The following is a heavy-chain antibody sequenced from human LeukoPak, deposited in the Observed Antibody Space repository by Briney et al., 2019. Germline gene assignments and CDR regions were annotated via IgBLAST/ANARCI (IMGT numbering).Heavy chain of an antibody. CDR2: ISYDGSNK. D-gene: IGHD2-2*01. J-gene: IGHJ4*02. V-gene: IGHV3-30*04. CDR3: AGRYCSSTSCYGHFDY. Sequence: RQAXXXXLEWVSVISYDGSNKYYADSVKGRFTISRDNSKNTLYLQMNSLRAEDTAVYYCAGRYCSSTSCYGHFDYWGQGTLVTVSS.